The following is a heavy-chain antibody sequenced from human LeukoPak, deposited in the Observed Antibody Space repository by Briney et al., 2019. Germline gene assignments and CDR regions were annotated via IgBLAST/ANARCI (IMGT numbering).Heavy chain of an antibody. D-gene: IGHD3-3*01. CDR1: GFTVSSNY. V-gene: IGHV3-53*01. CDR2: IYSGGST. J-gene: IGHJ4*02. CDR3: AKDHADTIGNY. Sequence: GGSLRLSCAASGFTVSSNYMSWVRQAPGKGLEWVSVIYSGGSTYYADSVKGRFTISRDTSKNTLYLQMNSLRAEDTAVYYCAKDHADTIGNYWGQGTLVTVSS.